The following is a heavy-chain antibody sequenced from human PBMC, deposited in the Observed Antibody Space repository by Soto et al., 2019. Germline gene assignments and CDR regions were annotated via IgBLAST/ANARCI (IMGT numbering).Heavy chain of an antibody. Sequence: QVQLVESGGGVVQPGRSLRLSCAASGFTFSSYAMHWVRQAPGKGLEWVAVISYDGSNKYYADSVKGRFTISRDNSKNSLYLQMNSLRAEVTAVYYCARDSKAWEPLFEGAFDIWGQGTMVTVSS. J-gene: IGHJ3*02. CDR3: ARDSKAWEPLFEGAFDI. CDR2: ISYDGSNK. CDR1: GFTFSSYA. V-gene: IGHV3-30-3*01. D-gene: IGHD1-26*01.